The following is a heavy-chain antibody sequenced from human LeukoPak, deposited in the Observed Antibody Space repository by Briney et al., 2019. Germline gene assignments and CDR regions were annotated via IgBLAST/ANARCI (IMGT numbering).Heavy chain of an antibody. D-gene: IGHD2-21*01. CDR3: ATADFVVVIAPHAFDI. V-gene: IGHV1-2*06. J-gene: IGHJ3*02. CDR2: INPNSGGT. Sequence: ASVKVSCKASGYTFTGYYMHWVRQAPGQGLEWMGRINPNSGGTNYAQKFQGRVTMTRDTSISTAYMELSSLRSEDTAVYYCATADFVVVIAPHAFDIWGQGTMVTVSS. CDR1: GYTFTGYY.